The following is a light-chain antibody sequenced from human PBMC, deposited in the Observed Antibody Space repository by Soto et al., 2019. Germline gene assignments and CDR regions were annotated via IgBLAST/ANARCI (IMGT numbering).Light chain of an antibody. CDR1: SSNIGSNS. J-gene: IGLJ3*02. CDR2: GNN. V-gene: IGLV1-44*01. CDR3: SSWDDSLNGRV. Sequence: QSVLTQPPSASGTPGQWVTISCSGSSSNIGSNSVTWYQQLPGTAPKLLIYGNNNRPSWGPDRFSGSKSSTSASLAISGLQSEDEDDYYYSSWDDSLNGRVFGGGTKLTVL.